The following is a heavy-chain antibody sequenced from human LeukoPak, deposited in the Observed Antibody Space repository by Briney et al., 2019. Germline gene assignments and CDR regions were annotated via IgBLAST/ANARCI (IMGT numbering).Heavy chain of an antibody. CDR3: ASPRGYGSGAGNDAFDI. CDR2: INPNSGGT. J-gene: IGHJ3*02. Sequence: ASVKVSCKASGYTFTGYYMHWVRQAPGQGLEWMGWINPNSGGTNYAQKFQGRVTMTRDTSISTAYMELSRLRSDDTAVYYCASPRGYGSGAGNDAFDIWGQGTMVAVSS. V-gene: IGHV1-2*02. CDR1: GYTFTGYY. D-gene: IGHD3-10*01.